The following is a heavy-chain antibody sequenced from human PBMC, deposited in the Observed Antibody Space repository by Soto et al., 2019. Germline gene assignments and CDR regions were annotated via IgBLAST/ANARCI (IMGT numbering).Heavy chain of an antibody. Sequence: GASVKVSCKASGGTFSSYAISWVRQAPGQGLEWMGGIIPIFGTANYAQKFQGRVTITADESTSTAYMELSSLRSEDTAVYYCARTPELPTYYYDSSGPSGMDVWGQGTTVTVSS. D-gene: IGHD3-22*01. J-gene: IGHJ6*02. CDR1: GGTFSSYA. V-gene: IGHV1-69*13. CDR3: ARTPELPTYYYDSSGPSGMDV. CDR2: IIPIFGTA.